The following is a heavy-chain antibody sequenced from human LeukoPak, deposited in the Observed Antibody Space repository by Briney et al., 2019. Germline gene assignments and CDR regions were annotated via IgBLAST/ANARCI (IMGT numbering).Heavy chain of an antibody. CDR3: ARDRPLTSDYYYDSSGYYPDY. V-gene: IGHV3-30-3*01. CDR2: ISYDGSNK. Sequence: PGRSLRLSCAASGFTFSSYAMHWVRQAPGKGLEWVAVISYDGSNKYYADSVKGRFTISRDNSKNTLYLQMNSLRAEDTAVYYCARDRPLTSDYYYDSSGYYPDYWGQGTLVTVSS. CDR1: GFTFSSYA. J-gene: IGHJ4*02. D-gene: IGHD3-22*01.